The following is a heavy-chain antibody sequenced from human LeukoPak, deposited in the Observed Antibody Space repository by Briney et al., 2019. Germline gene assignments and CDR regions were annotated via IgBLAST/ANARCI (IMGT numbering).Heavy chain of an antibody. CDR3: AAGLQTGVDY. V-gene: IGHV4-34*01. J-gene: IGHJ4*02. D-gene: IGHD7-27*01. CDR1: GGSFSGYY. Sequence: SETLSLTCAVYGGSFSGYYWSWIRQPPGKGLEWIGEINHSGSTNYNPSLESRVTISVDTSKNQFSLKLSSVTAADTAVYYCAAGLQTGVDYWGQGTLVTVSS. CDR2: INHSGST.